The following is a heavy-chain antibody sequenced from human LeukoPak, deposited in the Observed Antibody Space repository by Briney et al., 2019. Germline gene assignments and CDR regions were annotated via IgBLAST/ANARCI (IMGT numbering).Heavy chain of an antibody. J-gene: IGHJ6*02. CDR3: AKVAYGDYYYYGMDV. V-gene: IGHV3-9*01. D-gene: IGHD4-17*01. Sequence: LAGGSLRLSCAASGFTFDDYAMHWVRQAPGKGLEWVSGISWNSGSIGYADSVKGRFTISRDNAKNSLYLQMNSLRAEDTALYYCAKVAYGDYYYYGMDVWGQGTTVTVSS. CDR2: ISWNSGSI. CDR1: GFTFDDYA.